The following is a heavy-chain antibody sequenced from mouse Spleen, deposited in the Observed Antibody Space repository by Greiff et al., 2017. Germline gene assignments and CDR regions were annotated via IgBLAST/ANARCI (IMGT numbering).Heavy chain of an antibody. V-gene: IGHV5-6-2*01. CDR2: INSNGGST. Sequence: DVKLVESGGGLVKPGGSLKLSCAASGFTFSSYAMSWVRQTPEKRLEWVAAINSNGGSTYYPDTVKDRFTISRDNAKNTLYLQMSSLRSEDTALYYCARGDYGDYFGAMDYWGQGTSVTVSS. CDR1: GFTFSSYA. D-gene: IGHD2-13*01. CDR3: ARGDYGDYFGAMDY. J-gene: IGHJ4*01.